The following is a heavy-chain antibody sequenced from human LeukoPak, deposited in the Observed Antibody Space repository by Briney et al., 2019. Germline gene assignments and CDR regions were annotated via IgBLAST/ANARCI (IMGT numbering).Heavy chain of an antibody. D-gene: IGHD6-6*01. CDR1: GFTFSNAW. J-gene: IGHJ4*02. CDR3: TTPPEYSRGYYFDY. V-gene: IGHV3-15*01. CDR2: IKSKTDGGTT. Sequence: GGSLRLSRAASGFTFSNAWMSWVRQAPGKGLEWVGRIKSKTDGGTTDYAAPVKGRFTISRDDSKNTLYLQMNSLKTEDTAVYYCTTPPEYSRGYYFDYWGQGTLVTVSS.